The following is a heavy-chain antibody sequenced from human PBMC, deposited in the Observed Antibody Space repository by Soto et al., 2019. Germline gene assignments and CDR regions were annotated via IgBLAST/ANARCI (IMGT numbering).Heavy chain of an antibody. CDR3: ARQDNSSWSSPYYYYGMDV. V-gene: IGHV5-51*01. D-gene: IGHD6-13*01. J-gene: IGHJ6*02. CDR2: IYPGDSDT. Sequence: GECLTISCKCAGDSFTRYWIGWVRQMPGKGLEWMGIIYPGDSDTRYSPSFQGQVTISADKSISTAYLQWSSLKASDTAMYYCARQDNSSWSSPYYYYGMDVWGQGTTVTVSS. CDR1: GDSFTRYW.